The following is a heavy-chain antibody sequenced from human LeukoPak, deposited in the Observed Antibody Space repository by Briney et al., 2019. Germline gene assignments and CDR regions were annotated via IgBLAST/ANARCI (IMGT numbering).Heavy chain of an antibody. Sequence: ETLSLTCTVSGGSISSYYWSWIRQPPGKGLEWIGYIYYSGSTNYNPSLKSRVTISVDTSKNQFSLKLSSVTAADTAVYYCARENYDILTGYYPHWGQGTLVTVSS. CDR1: GGSISSYY. CDR3: ARENYDILTGYYPH. J-gene: IGHJ4*02. V-gene: IGHV4-59*01. D-gene: IGHD3-9*01. CDR2: IYYSGST.